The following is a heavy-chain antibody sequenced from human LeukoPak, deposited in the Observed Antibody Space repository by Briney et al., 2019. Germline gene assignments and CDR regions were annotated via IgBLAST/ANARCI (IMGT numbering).Heavy chain of an antibody. CDR1: GGSISSYY. D-gene: IGHD1-26*01. Sequence: SETLSLTCTVSGGSISSYYWSWVRQPPGKGLEWIGYIYYSGSTNYNPSLKSRVTISVDTSKNQFSLKLSSVTAADTAVYYCARFIVVQGYVDVWGKGTTVTISS. CDR2: IYYSGST. V-gene: IGHV4-59*01. J-gene: IGHJ6*03. CDR3: ARFIVVQGYVDV.